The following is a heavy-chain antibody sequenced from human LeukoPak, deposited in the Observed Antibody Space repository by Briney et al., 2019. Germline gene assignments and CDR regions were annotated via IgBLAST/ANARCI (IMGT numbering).Heavy chain of an antibody. D-gene: IGHD2-2*01. CDR1: GGSISSGSYY. V-gene: IGHV4-61*02. Sequence: SQTLSLTCTVSGGSISSGSYYWSWIRQPAGKGLEWIGRIYTSGSTNYNPSLKSRVTISVDTSKNQFSLKLSSVTAADTAVYYCARDELYCSSTSCSNFYYYGMDVWGKGTTVTVSS. J-gene: IGHJ6*04. CDR3: ARDELYCSSTSCSNFYYYGMDV. CDR2: IYTSGST.